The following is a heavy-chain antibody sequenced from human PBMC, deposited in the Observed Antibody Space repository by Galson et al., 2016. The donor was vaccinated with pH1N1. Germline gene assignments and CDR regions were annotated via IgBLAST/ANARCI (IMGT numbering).Heavy chain of an antibody. D-gene: IGHD1-26*01. Sequence: SLRLSCAASGFTFSGSAMHWVRQASGKGLEWVGRIRSKADSYATAYAASVEGRFTISRDDSKNTAYLQINSLKTEDTAVSYCTSPNSGSYEEFWFDPWGQGTLVAVSS. CDR1: GFTFSGSA. CDR3: TSPNSGSYEEFWFDP. J-gene: IGHJ5*02. V-gene: IGHV3-73*01. CDR2: IRSKADSYAT.